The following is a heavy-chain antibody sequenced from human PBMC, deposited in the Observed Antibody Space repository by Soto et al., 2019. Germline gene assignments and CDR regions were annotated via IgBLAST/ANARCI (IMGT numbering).Heavy chain of an antibody. CDR3: ARAEGYCSSTSCSPAAYYYYYYGMDV. CDR2: IYYSGST. Sequence: PSETLSLTCTVSGGSISSGDYYWSWIRQPPGKGLEWIGYIYYSGSTYYNPSLKSRVTISVDTSKNQFSLKLSSVTAADTAVHYCARAEGYCSSTSCSPAAYYYYYYGMDVWGQGTTVTVSS. V-gene: IGHV4-30-4*01. CDR1: GGSISSGDYY. J-gene: IGHJ6*02. D-gene: IGHD2-2*01.